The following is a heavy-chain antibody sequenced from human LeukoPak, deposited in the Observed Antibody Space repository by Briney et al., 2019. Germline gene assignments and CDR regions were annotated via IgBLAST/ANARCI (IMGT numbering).Heavy chain of an antibody. Sequence: ASVKVSCKASGYTFTSYGISWVRQAPGQGLEWMGWISAYNGNTNYAQKLQGRVTMTTDTSTSTAYMELRSLRSDDTAAYYCARASEGYSSNYFDYWGQGTLVTVSS. CDR3: ARASEGYSSNYFDY. CDR2: ISAYNGNT. CDR1: GYTFTSYG. D-gene: IGHD6-13*01. V-gene: IGHV1-18*01. J-gene: IGHJ4*02.